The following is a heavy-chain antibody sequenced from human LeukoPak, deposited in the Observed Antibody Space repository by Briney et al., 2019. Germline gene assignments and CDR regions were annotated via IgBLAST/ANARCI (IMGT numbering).Heavy chain of an antibody. CDR2: FIPVLGTA. V-gene: IGHV1-69*10. Sequence: SVKVSCKASGYTFTSYDINWVRQAPGQGLEWMGVFIPVLGTANSTQNFQDRVTITADISTNTVYMELSSLRSEDTAVYFCAGIPVFGVVLHQEPVWGKGTTVTVSS. CDR3: AGIPVFGVVLHQEPV. J-gene: IGHJ6*04. CDR1: GYTFTSYD. D-gene: IGHD3-3*01.